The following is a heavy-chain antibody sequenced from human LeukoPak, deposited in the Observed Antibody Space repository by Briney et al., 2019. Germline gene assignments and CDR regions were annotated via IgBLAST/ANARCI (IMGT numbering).Heavy chain of an antibody. CDR1: GFTFNYYW. J-gene: IGHJ4*02. Sequence: PGGSLRLSCAASGFTFNYYWLTWVRHAPGKGLEWVANIQQDGSEKYYVDSVKGRFIISRDNAKNSLYLQMNSLRAEDTAVYYCANSPGGSTGWFPDYWGQGTLVTVSS. CDR2: IQQDGSEK. CDR3: ANSPGGSTGWFPDY. V-gene: IGHV3-7*01. D-gene: IGHD6-19*01.